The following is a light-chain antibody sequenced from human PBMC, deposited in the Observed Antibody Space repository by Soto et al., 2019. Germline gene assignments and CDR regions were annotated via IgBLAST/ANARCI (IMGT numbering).Light chain of an antibody. V-gene: IGKV1-5*03. CDR2: KAS. CDR3: QQFHNYSET. CDR1: QSIGSW. J-gene: IGKJ1*01. Sequence: DIQMTQSPSTLSASVGDRVTITCRASQSIGSWLAWYQQKPGKAPKLLIYKASSLESGVPSRFSGSGSGTEFTLTISSLQPDDFATYYCQQFHNYSETFGQGTKVEVK.